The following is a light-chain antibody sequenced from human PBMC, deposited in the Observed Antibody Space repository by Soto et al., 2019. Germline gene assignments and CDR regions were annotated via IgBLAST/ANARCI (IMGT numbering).Light chain of an antibody. CDR3: SSYTNANTDV. Sequence: QSALTQPASVSGSPGQSITISCTGTSSDVGGYNYVSWYQQHPGKAPKLVIYEVSNRPSGVSNRFSCSKSGNTAALSISGLQAEDEADYYCSSYTNANTDVFGTGTKLTVL. CDR2: EVS. CDR1: SSDVGGYNY. V-gene: IGLV2-14*01. J-gene: IGLJ1*01.